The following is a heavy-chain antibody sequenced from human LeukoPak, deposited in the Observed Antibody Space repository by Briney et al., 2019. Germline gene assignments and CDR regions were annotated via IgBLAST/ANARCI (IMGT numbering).Heavy chain of an antibody. V-gene: IGHV3-21*01. CDR2: ISSSSTYI. J-gene: IGHJ4*02. D-gene: IGHD5-12*01. CDR1: GFSFSDYA. Sequence: GGSLRLSCAASGFSFSDYAMNWVRQAPGKGLEWVSAISSSSTYIYYADSVKGRFTISRENAKSSLYLQMSSLRADDTAVYYCAHSSGYAYGLDYWGQGTLVTVSS. CDR3: AHSSGYAYGLDY.